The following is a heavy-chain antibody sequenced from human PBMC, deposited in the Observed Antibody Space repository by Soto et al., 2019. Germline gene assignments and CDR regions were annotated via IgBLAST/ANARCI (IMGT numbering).Heavy chain of an antibody. CDR3: GKCGGGGVFDY. Sequence: EVQLLESGGGLVQPGGSLRLSCAASGFTFSSYAMSWVRQAPGKGLEWVSAISGSRGSTYYADSVKGRFTISRDNSKNTLYLQMKRLGGEGRAVYYCGKCGGGGVFDYWGQGTLVTVSS. D-gene: IGHD3-16*01. CDR2: ISGSRGST. J-gene: IGHJ4*02. V-gene: IGHV3-23*01. CDR1: GFTFSSYA.